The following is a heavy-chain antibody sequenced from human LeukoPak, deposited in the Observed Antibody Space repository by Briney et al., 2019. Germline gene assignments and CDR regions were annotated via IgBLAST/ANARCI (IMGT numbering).Heavy chain of an antibody. CDR2: IYHSGST. V-gene: IGHV4-30-2*01. D-gene: IGHD2-2*01. Sequence: SETLSLTCTVSGGSINSSVYSWSWIRQPPGKGLEWIGYIYHSGSTYYNPSLKSRVTISVDRSKNQFSLKLSSVTAADTAVYYCARGTPATTDYWGQGTLVTVSS. J-gene: IGHJ4*02. CDR1: GGSINSSVYS. CDR3: ARGTPATTDY.